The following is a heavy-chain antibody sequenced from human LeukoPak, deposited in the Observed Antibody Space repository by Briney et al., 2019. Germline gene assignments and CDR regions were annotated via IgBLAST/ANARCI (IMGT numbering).Heavy chain of an antibody. CDR2: IRYDGSNK. D-gene: IGHD6-13*01. J-gene: IGHJ5*02. Sequence: TGGSLRLSCAASGFTFSSYGMHWVRQAPGKGLEWVAFIRYDGSNKYYADSVKGRFTISRDNSKNTLYLQMNSLRAEDTAVYYCAKSIAAASQFDPWGQGTLVTVSS. V-gene: IGHV3-30*02. CDR3: AKSIAAASQFDP. CDR1: GFTFSSYG.